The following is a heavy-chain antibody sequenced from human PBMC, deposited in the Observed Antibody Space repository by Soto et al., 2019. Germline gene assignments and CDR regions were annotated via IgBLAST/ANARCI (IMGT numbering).Heavy chain of an antibody. Sequence: EVHLLESGGGLVQPGGSLRLSCVASGFMFTNYAMSWVRQAPGKGLEWVSAISISGDSTYYADSVKGRFTISRDNSKNTLDLQMNSLRAEDTAVYYCAKGDVVLSLFDNWGQGTLVTVSS. CDR2: ISISGDST. CDR3: AKGDVVLSLFDN. V-gene: IGHV3-23*01. D-gene: IGHD6-6*01. J-gene: IGHJ4*02. CDR1: GFMFTNYA.